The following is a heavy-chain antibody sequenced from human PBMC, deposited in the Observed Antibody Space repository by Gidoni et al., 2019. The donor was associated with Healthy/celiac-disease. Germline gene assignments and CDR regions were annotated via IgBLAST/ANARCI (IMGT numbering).Heavy chain of an antibody. D-gene: IGHD4-17*01. V-gene: IGHV3-23*01. Sequence: EVQLLESGGGLVQPGGSLRLSCAASGFPFSSYAMSWVRQAPGKGLEWVSAISGSAGSTYYADSVKGRFTISRDNSKNTLYLQMNSLRPEDTAVYYCAKYTVTTTTYDAFDIWGQGTMVTVSS. CDR3: AKYTVTTTTYDAFDI. CDR2: ISGSAGST. CDR1: GFPFSSYA. J-gene: IGHJ3*02.